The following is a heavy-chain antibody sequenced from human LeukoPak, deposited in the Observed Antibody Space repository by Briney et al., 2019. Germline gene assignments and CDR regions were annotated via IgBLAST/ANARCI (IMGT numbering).Heavy chain of an antibody. Sequence: SVKVSCKASGGTFSSYAISWVRQAPGQGLEWMGGVIPVFGTANYAQKFQGRVTITADESTSTAYMELSSLRSEDTAVYYCAIGGFGENFDYWGQGTLVTVSS. V-gene: IGHV1-69*13. CDR3: AIGGFGENFDY. CDR1: GGTFSSYA. D-gene: IGHD3-10*01. CDR2: VIPVFGTA. J-gene: IGHJ4*02.